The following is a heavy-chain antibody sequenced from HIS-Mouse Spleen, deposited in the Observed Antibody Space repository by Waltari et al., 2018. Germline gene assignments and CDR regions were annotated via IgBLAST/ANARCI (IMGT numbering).Heavy chain of an antibody. D-gene: IGHD6-13*01. CDR2: INYSGST. CDR3: AREIPYSSSWYDWYFDL. Sequence: QLPLQESGPGLVKPSETLSLTCTVSGGSISSSSYYWGWIRQPPGKGLEWIGSINYSGSTYCNPSLKRRVTIAVDTSKNQFSLKLSSVTAADTAVYYCAREIPYSSSWYDWYFDLWGRGTLVTVSS. CDR1: GGSISSSSYY. V-gene: IGHV4-39*07. J-gene: IGHJ2*01.